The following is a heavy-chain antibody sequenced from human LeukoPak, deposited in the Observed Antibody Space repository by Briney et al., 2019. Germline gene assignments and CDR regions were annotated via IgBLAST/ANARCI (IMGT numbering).Heavy chain of an antibody. V-gene: IGHV1-46*01. J-gene: IGHJ5*02. D-gene: IGHD6-6*01. CDR2: INPNGGTT. CDR1: GYTFISHW. Sequence: ASVKVSCKASGYTFISHWMHWVRQAPGQGLEGMGIINPNGGTTLYAQKFQGRVTLTRDMSTSTLYMELSNLISDDTAVYYCARDSSSSASWWFDPWGQGTLVTVSS. CDR3: ARDSSSSASWWFDP.